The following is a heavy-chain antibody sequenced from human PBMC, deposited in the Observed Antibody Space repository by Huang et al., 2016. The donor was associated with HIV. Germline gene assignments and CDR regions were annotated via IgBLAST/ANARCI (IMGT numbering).Heavy chain of an antibody. CDR3: ARQWTILEWLLGLDV. Sequence: QMQLQQRGAGLLKPSETLSLTCGVSGGSFTGNYLTWIRQAPGKGLEWIGEVNDSGATNYNPSCNGRVTIALDKSKRELSLNLRSVTAADTAVYYCARQWTILEWLLGLDVWGQGTTVIVSS. J-gene: IGHJ6*02. CDR1: GGSFTGNY. V-gene: IGHV4-34*02. D-gene: IGHD3-3*01. CDR2: VNDSGAT.